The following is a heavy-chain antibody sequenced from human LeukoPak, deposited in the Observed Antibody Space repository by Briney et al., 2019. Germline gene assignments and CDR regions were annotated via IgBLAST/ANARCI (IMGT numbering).Heavy chain of an antibody. Sequence: GGSLRLSCAASGFIFNSYGMNWVRQAPGKGLVWVSRINSDGSSTSYADSVKGRFTISRDNAKNTLYLQMNSLRAEDTAVYYCARVTMIADYWGQGTLVTVSS. CDR3: ARVTMIADY. CDR1: GFIFNSYG. D-gene: IGHD3-22*01. V-gene: IGHV3-74*01. CDR2: INSDGSST. J-gene: IGHJ4*02.